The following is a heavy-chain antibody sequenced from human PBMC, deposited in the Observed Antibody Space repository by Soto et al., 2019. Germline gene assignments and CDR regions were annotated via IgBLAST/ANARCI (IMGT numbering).Heavy chain of an antibody. Sequence: PGGSLRLSCAVSGFTFSSYAMHWVRQAPGKGLEWVAIISYDGLSKYYSDSVKGRFTISRDNSKSTFYLQMNSLIVEDTALYYCANGDPHYYDDRGPQSPWVHWGQGTLVTVSS. CDR1: GFTFSSYA. CDR3: ANGDPHYYDDRGPQSPWVH. J-gene: IGHJ4*02. D-gene: IGHD3-22*01. CDR2: ISYDGLSK. V-gene: IGHV3-30*18.